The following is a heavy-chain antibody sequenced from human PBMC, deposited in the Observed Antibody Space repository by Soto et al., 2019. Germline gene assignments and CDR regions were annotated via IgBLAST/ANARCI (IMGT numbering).Heavy chain of an antibody. J-gene: IGHJ4*02. Sequence: GASVKVSCKASDYTSTSYGISWVRQAPGQGLEWMGWINVDNGNTNYAQKLQDRFTISRDNSRNTLYLHMDSLRAEDTAVYYCARGRGSTGYLGREHYFDYWGQGTLVTVSS. CDR1: DYTSTSYG. CDR3: ARGRGSTGYLGREHYFDY. D-gene: IGHD2-2*01. V-gene: IGHV1-18*01. CDR2: INVDNGNT.